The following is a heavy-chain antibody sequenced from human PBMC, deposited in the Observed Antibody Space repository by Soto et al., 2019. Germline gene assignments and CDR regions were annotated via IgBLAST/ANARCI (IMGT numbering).Heavy chain of an antibody. Sequence: EVQLVESGGGLVRPGGSLRLSCAASGFTFSYYWMHWVRQAPGKGLVWVSRIHSDGSSTTYADFVKGRFIISRDNARNTVDLQMNSVRVEDTAEYYCARGDRGAFDLWGQGTVVTVSS. D-gene: IGHD1-26*01. V-gene: IGHV3-74*01. CDR3: ARGDRGAFDL. J-gene: IGHJ3*01. CDR1: GFTFSYYW. CDR2: IHSDGSST.